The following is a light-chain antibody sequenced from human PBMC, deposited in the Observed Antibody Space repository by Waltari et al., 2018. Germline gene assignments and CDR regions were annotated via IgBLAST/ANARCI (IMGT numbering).Light chain of an antibody. V-gene: IGLV2-11*01. J-gene: IGLJ3*02. CDR3: CSYAGSYTWV. Sequence: SALTQPRSVSGSPGQSVTISCTGTTNDLGSYNYVSSYQQHPGKAPKLIILDVTKRPSGVPDRLSGSKSGNTASLTISGLRAEDEAEYYCCSYAGSYTWVFGGGTKLTVV. CDR2: DVT. CDR1: TNDLGSYNY.